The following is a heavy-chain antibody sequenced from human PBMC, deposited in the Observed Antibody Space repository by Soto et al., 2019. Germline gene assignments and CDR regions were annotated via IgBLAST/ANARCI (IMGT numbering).Heavy chain of an antibody. J-gene: IGHJ4*02. CDR2: VYYTGST. D-gene: IGHD6-19*01. CDR3: ARSVAVPGAHIDY. V-gene: IGHV4-59*01. Sequence: PPETLSLTCIVSVGSISGSYWIWIRQSPGKGLEWLGYVYYTGSTNYSPSLRSRVSISVDTSKNEFSLRLSSVTAADTAVYFCARSVAVPGAHIDYWGQGTQVTVSS. CDR1: VGSISGSY.